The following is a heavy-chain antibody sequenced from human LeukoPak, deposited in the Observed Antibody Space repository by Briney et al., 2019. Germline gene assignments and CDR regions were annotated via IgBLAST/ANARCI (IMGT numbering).Heavy chain of an antibody. D-gene: IGHD4-17*01. J-gene: IGHJ4*02. CDR3: ARVTLYGESALDY. V-gene: IGHV3-11*06. CDR2: ISGSRHDT. Sequence: GGSLRLSCAAPGFTSSDHYMSWIRQAPRKGLEWGSYISGSRHDTNPAESVRGRFTISRDNTKNSLYLQMNSLRTEDTAVYYCARVTLYGESALDYWGQGTLVTVSS. CDR1: GFTSSDHY.